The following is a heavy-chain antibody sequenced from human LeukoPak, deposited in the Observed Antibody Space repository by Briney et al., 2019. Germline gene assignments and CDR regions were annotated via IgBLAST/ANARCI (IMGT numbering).Heavy chain of an antibody. CDR1: GFTFNNYA. CDR3: AKLSILTPGTSDY. Sequence: GGSLRLSCAASGFTFNNYAMHWVRQAPGKGLEWVAVISYDGGNKYYADSVKGRFTISRDNSKNTLYLQMNSLRAEDTAVYYCAKLSILTPGTSDYWGQGTLVTVSS. V-gene: IGHV3-30-3*02. CDR2: ISYDGGNK. D-gene: IGHD3-9*01. J-gene: IGHJ4*02.